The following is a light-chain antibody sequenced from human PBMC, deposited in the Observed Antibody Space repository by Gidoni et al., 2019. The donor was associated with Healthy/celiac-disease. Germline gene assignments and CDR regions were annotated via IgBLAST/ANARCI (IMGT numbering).Light chain of an antibody. J-gene: IGKJ3*01. CDR1: QGISSY. CDR3: QQLNSYPPIT. CDR2: AAS. Sequence: DIQLTQSPSFLSASVGDRVTITCRASQGISSYLAWYQQKPGKAPKLLIYAASTLQSGVPSRFSDSGSGTEFTLTISSLQPEDFATYYCQQLNSYPPITFGPGTKVDIK. V-gene: IGKV1-9*01.